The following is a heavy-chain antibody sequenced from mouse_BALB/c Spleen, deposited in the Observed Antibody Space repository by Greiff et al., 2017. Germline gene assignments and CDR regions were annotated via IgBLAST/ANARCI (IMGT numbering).Heavy chain of an antibody. D-gene: IGHD3-1*01. V-gene: IGHV1S81*02. Sequence: VQLQQSGAELVKPGASVKLSCKASGYTFTSYYMYWVKQRPGQGLEWIGEINPSNGGTNFNEKFKSKATLTVDKSSSTAYMQLSSLTSEDSAVYYCARGLWFAYWGQGTLVTVSA. CDR3: ARGLWFAY. J-gene: IGHJ3*01. CDR1: GYTFTSYY. CDR2: INPSNGGT.